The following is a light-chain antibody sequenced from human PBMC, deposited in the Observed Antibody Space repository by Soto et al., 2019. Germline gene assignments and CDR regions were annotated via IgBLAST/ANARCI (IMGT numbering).Light chain of an antibody. J-gene: IGLJ2*01. CDR2: GNS. V-gene: IGLV1-40*01. CDR1: SSNIGAGYD. Sequence: QSVLTQPPSVSGAPGQRVTISCTGSSSNIGAGYDVHWYQQLPGTAPKLLIYGNSNRPSGVPDRFSGYKSGTSASLAITGLQAEDEADYYCQSYDSSLSEEVFGGGTQLTVL. CDR3: QSYDSSLSEEV.